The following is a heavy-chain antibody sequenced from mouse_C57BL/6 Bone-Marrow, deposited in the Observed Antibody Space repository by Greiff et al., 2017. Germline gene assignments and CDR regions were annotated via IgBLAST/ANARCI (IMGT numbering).Heavy chain of an antibody. D-gene: IGHD2-4*01. Sequence: QVQLKEPGAELVKPGASVKMSCKASGYTFTSYWITWVKQRPGQGLEWIGDIYPGSGSTNYNEKFKSKATLTVDTSSSTAYMQLSSLTSEDSAVYYCARGDDYDREDYFDYWGQGTLVTVSA. CDR2: IYPGSGST. J-gene: IGHJ3*01. CDR1: GYTFTSYW. V-gene: IGHV1-55*01. CDR3: ARGDDYDREDYFDY.